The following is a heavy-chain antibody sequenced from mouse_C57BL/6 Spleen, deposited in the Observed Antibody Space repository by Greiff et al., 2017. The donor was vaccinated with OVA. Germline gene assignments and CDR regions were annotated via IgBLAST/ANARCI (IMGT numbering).Heavy chain of an antibody. J-gene: IGHJ4*01. Sequence: HLHPSLPYLFNPFSSFNISFNSSFYSFIISFITFFPHLPLNFLYFILLIYPFYGYTNYNVHFNGKATLTADKSSSTAYMQLSSLTSEDSAVYFCARDYYGSSYDYYAMDYWGQGTSVTVSS. D-gene: IGHD1-1*01. V-gene: IGHV1-82*01. CDR2: IYPFYGYT. CDR1: FYSFIISF. CDR3: ARDYYGSSYDYYAMDY.